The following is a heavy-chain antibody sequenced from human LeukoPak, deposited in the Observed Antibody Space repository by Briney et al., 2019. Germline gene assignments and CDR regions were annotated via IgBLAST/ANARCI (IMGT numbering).Heavy chain of an antibody. D-gene: IGHD5-18*01. Sequence: GGSLRLSCAASGFTFSSYGMSWVRQAPGKGLEWVSAISGSGGSTYYADSVKGRFTISRDNSKNTLYLQMNSLSAEDTAVYYCAKGAWIQLWLLDYWGQGTLVTVSS. V-gene: IGHV3-23*01. CDR2: ISGSGGST. CDR3: AKGAWIQLWLLDY. CDR1: GFTFSSYG. J-gene: IGHJ4*02.